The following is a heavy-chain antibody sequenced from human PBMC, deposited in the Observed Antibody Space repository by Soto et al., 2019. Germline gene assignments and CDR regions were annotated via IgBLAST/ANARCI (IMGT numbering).Heavy chain of an antibody. J-gene: IGHJ3*02. CDR1: GFTFSSYS. CDR2: ISSSSSYI. Sequence: PGGSLRLSCAASGFTFSSYSMNWVRQAPGKGLEWVSSISSSSSYIYYADSVKGRFTISRDNAKNSLYLQMNSLRAEDTAVYYCARGRIAARPSAFDIWGQGTMVTVSS. CDR3: ARGRIAARPSAFDI. V-gene: IGHV3-21*01. D-gene: IGHD6-6*01.